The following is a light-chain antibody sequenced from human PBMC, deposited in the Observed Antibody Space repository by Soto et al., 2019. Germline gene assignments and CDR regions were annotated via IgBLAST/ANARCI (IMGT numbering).Light chain of an antibody. V-gene: IGLV3-9*01. CDR2: RDT. J-gene: IGLJ2*01. CDR1: NIGSKN. Sequence: SSELTQPLSVSVALGQTAKITCGGNNIGSKNVHWYQQKSGQAPVLVIYRDTNRPSGIPERFSGSNSGNTATLTISRAQGGDEADYYCHVWDSSTVVFGGGTQLTVL. CDR3: HVWDSSTVV.